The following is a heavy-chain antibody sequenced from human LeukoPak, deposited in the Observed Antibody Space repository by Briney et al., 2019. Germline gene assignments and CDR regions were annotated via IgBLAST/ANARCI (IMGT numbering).Heavy chain of an antibody. Sequence: GGSLRLSCATSGFTFSNHAMHWVRQATGKGLEWVSAIGTAGDTFYPGSVKGRFTISRENAKNSLSLQMNSLRAEDTAVYYCVRQQTPHGNFDYWGQGTLVTVSS. CDR2: IGTAGDT. J-gene: IGHJ4*02. D-gene: IGHD1-26*01. CDR1: GFTFSNHA. CDR3: VRQQTPHGNFDY. V-gene: IGHV3-13*01.